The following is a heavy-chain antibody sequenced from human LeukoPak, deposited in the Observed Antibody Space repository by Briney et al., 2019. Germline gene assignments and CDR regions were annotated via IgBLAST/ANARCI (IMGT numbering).Heavy chain of an antibody. Sequence: SETLSLTCTVSGGSISSYYWSWIRQPPGKGLEWIGYIYYSGSTNYNPSLKSRVTISVDTSKNQFSLKLSSVTAADTAVYYCALYSGSYYSSSESFQHWGQGTLVTVSS. CDR1: GGSISSYY. V-gene: IGHV4-59*08. J-gene: IGHJ1*01. CDR3: ALYSGSYYSSSESFQH. D-gene: IGHD1-26*01. CDR2: IYYSGST.